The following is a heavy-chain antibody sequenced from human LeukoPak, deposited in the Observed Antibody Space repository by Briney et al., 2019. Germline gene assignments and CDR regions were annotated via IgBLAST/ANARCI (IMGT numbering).Heavy chain of an antibody. CDR2: FDPEDGET. CDR1: GYPLTELS. D-gene: IGHD2-2*01. J-gene: IGHJ5*02. Sequence: ASVKVSCKVSGYPLTELSMHWVRQAPGKGLEWMGGFDPEDGETIYAQKFQGRVTMTEDTSTDTAYMELSSLRSEDTAVYYCATAGGYCSSTSCSRGNWFDPWGQGTLVTVSS. CDR3: ATAGGYCSSTSCSRGNWFDP. V-gene: IGHV1-24*01.